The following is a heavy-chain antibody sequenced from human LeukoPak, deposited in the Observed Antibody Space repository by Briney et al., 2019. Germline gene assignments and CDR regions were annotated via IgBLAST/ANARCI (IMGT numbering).Heavy chain of an antibody. CDR1: GFTFTSYY. Sequence: GASVTVSCTASGFTFTSYYIHWVRQAPGQGLEWMGEFNPSGGSTKYAQTFQGRVTMTRDMSASTVDMELSSLRSEDTAVYYCASSIGARLDRWGQGTRVTVTS. J-gene: IGHJ5*02. D-gene: IGHD6-6*01. V-gene: IGHV1-46*01. CDR2: FNPSGGST. CDR3: ASSIGARLDR.